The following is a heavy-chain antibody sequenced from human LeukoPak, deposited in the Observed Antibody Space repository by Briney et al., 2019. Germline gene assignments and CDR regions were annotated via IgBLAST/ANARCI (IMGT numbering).Heavy chain of an antibody. D-gene: IGHD3-22*01. J-gene: IGHJ5*02. CDR1: GGSISSYY. V-gene: IGHV4-59*04. Sequence: PSETLSLTCTVSGGSISSYYWSWIRQPPGKGLEWIGYIYYSGSTYYNPSLKSRVTISVDTSKNQFSLKLSSVTAADTAVYYCARHLGGDYYDSSAIPWFDPWGQGTLVTVSS. CDR3: ARHLGGDYYDSSAIPWFDP. CDR2: IYYSGST.